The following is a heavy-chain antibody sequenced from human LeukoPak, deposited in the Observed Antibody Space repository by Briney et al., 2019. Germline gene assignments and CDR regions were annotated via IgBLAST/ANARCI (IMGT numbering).Heavy chain of an antibody. D-gene: IGHD4-23*01. CDR3: ARDYGGSSPFDY. CDR2: ISYSGVYK. Sequence: NSGGSLRLSCAASGFNFMNYTMNWVRQAPGEGLEWVSSISYSGVYKYYADSLKGRFTISRDNAKNSLYLHMNSLRAEDTAVYYCARDYGGSSPFDYWGQGTLVTVSS. CDR1: GFNFMNYT. V-gene: IGHV3-21*01. J-gene: IGHJ4*02.